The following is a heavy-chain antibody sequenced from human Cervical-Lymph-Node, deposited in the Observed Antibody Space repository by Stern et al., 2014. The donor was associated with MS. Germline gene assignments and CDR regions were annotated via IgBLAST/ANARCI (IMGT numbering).Heavy chain of an antibody. Sequence: QVQLVQSGAEVKTPGASVKLSCKASGYTFTSYYMHWVRQAPGQGLEWMGMINPSGGSTNYAQKFQGRVTLTRDTSTSTVYMELSSLRSEDTAVYYCAREVAGHRLGMMDVWGQGTSVTLSS. J-gene: IGHJ6*02. CDR3: AREVAGHRLGMMDV. CDR2: INPSGGST. V-gene: IGHV1-46*01. CDR1: GYTFTSYY. D-gene: IGHD6-19*01.